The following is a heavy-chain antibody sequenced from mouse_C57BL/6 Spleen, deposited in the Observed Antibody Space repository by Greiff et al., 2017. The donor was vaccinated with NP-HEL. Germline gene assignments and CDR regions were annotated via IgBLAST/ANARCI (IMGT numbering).Heavy chain of an antibody. CDR3: ARDGGTGMFAY. CDR1: GYTFTSYW. J-gene: IGHJ3*01. Sequence: VQLQQPGAELVMPGASVKLSCKASGYTFTSYWMHWVKQRPGQGLEWIGEIDPSDSYTNYNQKFKGKSTLTVDKSSSTAYMQLSRLTSEDSAVYYCARDGGTGMFAYWGQGTLVTVSA. CDR2: IDPSDSYT. V-gene: IGHV1-69*01. D-gene: IGHD4-1*01.